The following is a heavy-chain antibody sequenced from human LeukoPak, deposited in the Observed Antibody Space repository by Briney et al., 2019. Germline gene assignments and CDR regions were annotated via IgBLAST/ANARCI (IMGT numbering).Heavy chain of an antibody. CDR1: GFTFSDYW. J-gene: IGHJ4*02. CDR2: IKQDGGEK. CDR3: ARDEHQYFYASSVLFDY. D-gene: IGHD3-22*01. Sequence: GGCLRLSCVASGFTFSDYWMGWVREAPGRGLEWVANIKQDGGEKYYGESVRGGLTISRDNPKNSVFLQMNSLRAGDTAVYYCARDEHQYFYASSVLFDYWGQGTLVTVSS. V-gene: IGHV3-7*04.